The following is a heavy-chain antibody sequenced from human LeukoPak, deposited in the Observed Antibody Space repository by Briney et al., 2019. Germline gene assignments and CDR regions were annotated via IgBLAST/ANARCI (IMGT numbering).Heavy chain of an antibody. D-gene: IGHD5-24*01. CDR3: ARGRDGYISYYFDY. J-gene: IGHJ4*02. Sequence: SETLSLTCAVSGYSISSGYYWGWIRQPPGKGLEWIGSIYHGGSTYYNPSLKSRVTISVDTSKNQFSLKLSSVTAADTAVYYCARGRDGYISYYFDYWGQGTLVTVSS. CDR2: IYHGGST. CDR1: GYSISSGYY. V-gene: IGHV4-38-2*01.